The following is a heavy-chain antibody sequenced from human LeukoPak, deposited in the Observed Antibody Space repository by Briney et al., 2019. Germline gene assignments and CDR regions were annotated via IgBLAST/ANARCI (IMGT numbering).Heavy chain of an antibody. CDR3: AKEQATGEIDY. CDR1: GFTFSNYG. J-gene: IGHJ4*02. V-gene: IGHV3-30*18. D-gene: IGHD6-13*01. Sequence: GGPLRLSCAASGFTFSNYGMHWVRQAPGKGLEWVAVISYDGSNQYYVDSVKGRFTISRDNSKDTSYLQMNSLRAEDTAVFYCAKEQATGEIDYWGQGTLVTVSS. CDR2: ISYDGSNQ.